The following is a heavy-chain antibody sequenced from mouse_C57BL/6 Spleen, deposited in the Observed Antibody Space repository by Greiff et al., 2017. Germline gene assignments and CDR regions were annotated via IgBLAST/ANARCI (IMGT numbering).Heavy chain of an antibody. V-gene: IGHV2-9*01. J-gene: IGHJ3*01. CDR3: AAIRRWFAY. CDR1: GFSLTSSG. Sequence: QVQLKESGPGLVAPSQSLSITCTVSGFSLTSSGVDWVRQPPGKGLEWLGVIWGGGSTNYNTALMTRLDISKDNSKSQVFLNMNSLQTDDTAMFYCAAIRRWFAYWGQGTLVTVSA. CDR2: IWGGGST.